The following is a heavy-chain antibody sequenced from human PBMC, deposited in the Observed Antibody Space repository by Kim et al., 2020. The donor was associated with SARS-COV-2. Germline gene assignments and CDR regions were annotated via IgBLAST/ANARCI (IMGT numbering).Heavy chain of an antibody. CDR1: GFTFSSYA. Sequence: GGSLRLSCAASGFTFSSYAMHWVRQAPGKGLEWVAVISYDGSNKYYADSVKGRFTISRDNSKNTLYLQMNSLRAEDTAVYYCARDRRRYFDWFDAFDISGQGTMVTVSS. CDR3: ARDRRRYFDWFDAFDI. D-gene: IGHD3-9*01. V-gene: IGHV3-30*04. CDR2: ISYDGSNK. J-gene: IGHJ3*02.